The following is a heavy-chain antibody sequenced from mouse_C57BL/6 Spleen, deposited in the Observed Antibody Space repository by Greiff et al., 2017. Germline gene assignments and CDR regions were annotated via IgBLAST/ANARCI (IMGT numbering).Heavy chain of an antibody. CDR1: GYAFSSSW. J-gene: IGHJ3*01. D-gene: IGHD6-5*01. CDR3: ARLDAD. Sequence: VQVVESGPELVKPGASVKISCKASGYAFSSSWMNWVKQRPGKGLEWIGRIYPGDGDTNYNGKFKGKATLTADKSSSTAYMQLNSLTSEDSAVYFCARLDADWGQGTLVTVSA. CDR2: IYPGDGDT. V-gene: IGHV1-82*01.